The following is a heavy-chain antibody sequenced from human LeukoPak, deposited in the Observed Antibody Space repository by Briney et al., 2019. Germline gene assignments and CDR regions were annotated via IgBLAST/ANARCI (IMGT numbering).Heavy chain of an antibody. V-gene: IGHV4-59*01. Sequence: PSETLSLTCTVSGGSISSYYWSWIRQPPGKGLEWIGYIYYNGITNYNPSLTSRVTISVDTSKNQFSLKLSSVTAAGTAVYYCAREYYYDSSGYLPPYAFDIWGQGTMVTVSS. CDR3: AREYYYDSSGYLPPYAFDI. J-gene: IGHJ3*02. D-gene: IGHD3-22*01. CDR1: GGSISSYY. CDR2: IYYNGIT.